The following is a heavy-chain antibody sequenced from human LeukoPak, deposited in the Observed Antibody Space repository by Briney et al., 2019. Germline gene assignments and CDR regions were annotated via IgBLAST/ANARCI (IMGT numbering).Heavy chain of an antibody. V-gene: IGHV1-46*01. CDR1: GYTFTSYY. CDR2: INPSGGST. D-gene: IGHD6-13*01. CDR3: ARARHIYLSIAAAGTLDY. Sequence: ASVKVSCKASGYTFTSYYMHWVRQAPGQGLEWMGIINPSGGSTSYAQKFQGRVTVTRDTSTSTVYMELSSLRSEDTAVFYCARARHIYLSIAAAGTLDYWGQGTLVTVSS. J-gene: IGHJ4*02.